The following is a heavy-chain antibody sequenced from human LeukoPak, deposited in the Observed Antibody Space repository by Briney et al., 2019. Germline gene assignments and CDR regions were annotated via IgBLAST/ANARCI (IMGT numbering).Heavy chain of an antibody. Sequence: GGSLRLSCAASGFTFSSYAMHWVRQAPGKGLERVAVISYDGSNKYYADSVKGRFTISRDNSKNTLYLQMNSLRAEDTAVYYCARAGSTTVTTGPRYWGQGTLVTVSS. D-gene: IGHD4-17*01. CDR1: GFTFSSYA. CDR3: ARAGSTTVTTGPRY. CDR2: ISYDGSNK. J-gene: IGHJ4*02. V-gene: IGHV3-30-3*01.